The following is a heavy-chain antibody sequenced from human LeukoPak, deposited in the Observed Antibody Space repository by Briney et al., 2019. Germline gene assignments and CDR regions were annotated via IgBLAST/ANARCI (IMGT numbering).Heavy chain of an antibody. CDR3: TTDPSRSSGIPYYYYYGMDV. J-gene: IGHJ6*02. D-gene: IGHD6-13*01. Sequence: PGGSLRLSCAASGFTFSNAWMSWVRQAPGKGLEWVGRIKSKTDGGTTDYAAPVKGRFTISRDDSKNTLYLQMNSLKTEDTAVYYCTTDPSRSSGIPYYYYYGMDVWGQGTTVTVSS. CDR1: GFTFSNAW. V-gene: IGHV3-15*01. CDR2: IKSKTDGGTT.